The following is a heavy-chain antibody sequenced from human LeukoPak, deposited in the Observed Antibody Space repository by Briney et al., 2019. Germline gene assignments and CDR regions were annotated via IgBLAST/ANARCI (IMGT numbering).Heavy chain of an antibody. CDR2: ISGSGGST. Sequence: GGSLRLSCAASGFTFSSYAMSWVRQAPGKGLEWVSAISGSGGSTYYADSVKGRFTISRDNSKNTLYLQMNSLRAEDTAIYYCASLSSFADAFDIWGQGTMVTVSS. J-gene: IGHJ3*02. CDR3: ASLSSFADAFDI. V-gene: IGHV3-23*01. CDR1: GFTFSSYA. D-gene: IGHD3-16*01.